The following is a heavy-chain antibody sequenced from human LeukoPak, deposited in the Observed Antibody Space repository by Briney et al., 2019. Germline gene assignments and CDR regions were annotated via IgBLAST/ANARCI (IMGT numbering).Heavy chain of an antibody. D-gene: IGHD3-22*01. CDR2: IYYSGST. CDR3: ARGDQGSSGYFDY. V-gene: IGHV4-59*12. CDR1: GGSISSYY. Sequence: SETLSLTCTVSGGSISSYYWSWIRQPPGKGLEWIGYIYYSGSTYYNPSLKSRVTISVDTSKNQFSLKLSSVTAADTAVYYCARGDQGSSGYFDYWGQGTLVTVSS. J-gene: IGHJ4*02.